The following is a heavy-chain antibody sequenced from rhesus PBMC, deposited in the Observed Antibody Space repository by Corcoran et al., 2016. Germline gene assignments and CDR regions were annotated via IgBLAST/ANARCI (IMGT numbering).Heavy chain of an antibody. CDR3: AKDPYYEDDYGYYYTYYFDY. D-gene: IGHD3-9*01. J-gene: IGHJ4*01. CDR2: ISYDGSKK. Sequence: EVQLVESGGGLVQPGGSLRLSCAASGFTFSSYGMHWVRQAPGKGLEWVAVISYDGSKKYYADSVKDRFTISRDNYKNMLYLQMNSLRAEDTAVYYCAKDPYYEDDYGYYYTYYFDYWGQGVLVTVSS. V-gene: IGHV3-54*02. CDR1: GFTFSSYG.